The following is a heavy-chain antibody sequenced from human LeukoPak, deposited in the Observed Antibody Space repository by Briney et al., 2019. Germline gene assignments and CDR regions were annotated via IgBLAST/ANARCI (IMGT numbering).Heavy chain of an antibody. CDR2: IYYSGST. CDR3: ARVQIGYSYGLFDY. CDR1: GGSITSHY. J-gene: IGHJ4*02. D-gene: IGHD5-18*01. Sequence: KTSETLSLTCTVSGGSITSHYWNWIRQPLGKGLEWIGNIYYSGSTNYNPSLKSRVTISVDTSKNQFSLKLSSVTAADTAVYYCARVQIGYSYGLFDYWGQGTLVTVSS. V-gene: IGHV4-59*11.